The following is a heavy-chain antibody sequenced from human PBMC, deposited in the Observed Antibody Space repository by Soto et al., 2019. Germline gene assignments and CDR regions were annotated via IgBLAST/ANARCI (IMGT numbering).Heavy chain of an antibody. D-gene: IGHD5-12*01. Sequence: QVQLQESGPGLVKPSQTLSLTCTVSGGSISSDGYYWSRIRQHPGKGLEWIAYIDYSGSTHYNPPLKSRVTVSVDTSKNQFSLKLSSVTAADTAVYYCARRIVATIYYFDYWGQGTLVTVSS. CDR1: GGSISSDGYY. CDR3: ARRIVATIYYFDY. CDR2: IDYSGST. J-gene: IGHJ4*02. V-gene: IGHV4-31*03.